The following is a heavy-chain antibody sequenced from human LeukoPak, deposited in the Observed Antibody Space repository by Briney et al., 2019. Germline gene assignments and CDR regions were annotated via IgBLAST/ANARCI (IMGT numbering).Heavy chain of an antibody. CDR2: INGGNGDT. J-gene: IGHJ6*02. Sequence: ASVKVSCKASGYTLSNSAIHWVRQAPGQRLEWMGWINGGNGDTKSSQKFQDRVTITRDTSASTAYMELSSLRSEDTAVYYCASSYSSSWYYYYYGMDVWGQGTTVTVSS. CDR3: ASSYSSSWYYYYYGMDV. CDR1: GYTLSNSA. V-gene: IGHV1-3*01. D-gene: IGHD6-13*01.